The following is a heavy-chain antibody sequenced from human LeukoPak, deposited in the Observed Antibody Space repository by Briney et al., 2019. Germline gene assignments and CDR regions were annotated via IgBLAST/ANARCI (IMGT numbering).Heavy chain of an antibody. V-gene: IGHV1-69*13. CDR3: ARGYYYDSSGYSS. J-gene: IGHJ5*02. CDR1: GYTFTSYG. CDR2: IIPIFGTA. D-gene: IGHD3-22*01. Sequence: GASVKASCKASGYTFTSYGISWVRQAPGQGLEWMGGIIPIFGTANYAQKFQGRVTITADESTSTAYMELSSLRSEDTAVYYCARGYYYDSSGYSSWGQGTLVTVSS.